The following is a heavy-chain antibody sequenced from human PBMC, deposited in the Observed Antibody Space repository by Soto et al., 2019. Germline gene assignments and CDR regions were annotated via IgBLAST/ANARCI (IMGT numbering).Heavy chain of an antibody. V-gene: IGHV5-10-1*01. J-gene: IGHJ6*02. D-gene: IGHD6-6*01. CDR1: GYSFTSYW. CDR3: KRDPSIAAQVLGHPRYGIDL. Sequence: PVESLKISCKGSGYSFTSYWISWVRQIPWKGLEWMGRIDPIDSYTNYSPSFQGHVTISADKSISTAYLQWRSLRSEDTAVYYCKRDPSIAAQVLGHPRYGIDLWGQGTKVTVS. CDR2: IDPIDSYT.